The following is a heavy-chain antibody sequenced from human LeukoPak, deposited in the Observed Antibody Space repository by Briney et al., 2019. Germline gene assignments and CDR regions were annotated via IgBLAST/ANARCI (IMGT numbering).Heavy chain of an antibody. J-gene: IGHJ4*02. CDR1: GYSFTTYW. D-gene: IGHD3-16*01. Sequence: GESLKISCKASGYSFTTYWIGWVRQMPGKGLEWMGIIYPGDSDTKYSPSFQGQVTISADKSISTAYLQWSSLKASDTAMYYCARRDYDKVDYWGQGTLVAVSS. CDR2: IYPGDSDT. V-gene: IGHV5-51*01. CDR3: ARRDYDKVDY.